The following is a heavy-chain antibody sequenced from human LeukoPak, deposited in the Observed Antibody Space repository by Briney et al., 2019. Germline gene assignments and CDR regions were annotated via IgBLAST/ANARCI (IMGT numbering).Heavy chain of an antibody. CDR2: INPSGGST. CDR3: ARGSHHLYDYVWGTYESKDY. J-gene: IGHJ4*02. D-gene: IGHD3-16*01. V-gene: IGHV1-46*01. CDR1: GYTFTSYY. Sequence: ASVKVSCKASGYTFTSYYMHWVRQAPGQGLEWMGIINPSGGSTSYAQKFQGRVTMTRDTSTSTVYMELSSLRSEDTAVYYCARGSHHLYDYVWGTYESKDYWGQGTLVTVSS.